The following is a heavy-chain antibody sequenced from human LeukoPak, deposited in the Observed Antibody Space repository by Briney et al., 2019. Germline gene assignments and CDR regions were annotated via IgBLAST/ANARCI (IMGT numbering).Heavy chain of an antibody. CDR1: GGSISISSYY. CDR3: ARRAKRYYYDSSGYYSY. CDR2: IYYSGST. J-gene: IGHJ4*02. Sequence: SETLSLTCSVSGGSISISSYYWGWIRQPPGKGLEWIGSIYYSGSTYYNPSLKSRVTISVDTSKNQFSLKLSSVTAADTAVYYCARRAKRYYYDSSGYYSYWGQGTLVTVSS. D-gene: IGHD3-22*01. V-gene: IGHV4-39*01.